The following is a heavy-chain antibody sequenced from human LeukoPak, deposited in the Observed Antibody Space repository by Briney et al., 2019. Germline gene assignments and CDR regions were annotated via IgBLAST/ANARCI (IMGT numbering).Heavy chain of an antibody. Sequence: GGSLRLSCSASGFTFSRYAMHWVRQAPGKGLEWVALISYDGSNKYYADSVKGRFTISRDNSKNTLYLQMNSLRAEDTAVYYCAKPPEVGATVGYFDYWGQGTLVTVSS. V-gene: IGHV3-30*18. CDR1: GFTFSRYA. D-gene: IGHD1-26*01. CDR2: ISYDGSNK. J-gene: IGHJ4*02. CDR3: AKPPEVGATVGYFDY.